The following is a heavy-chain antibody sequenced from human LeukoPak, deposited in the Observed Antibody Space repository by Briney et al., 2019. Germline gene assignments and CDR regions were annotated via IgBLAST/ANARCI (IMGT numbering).Heavy chain of an antibody. CDR1: GFTVSSNY. J-gene: IGHJ4*02. D-gene: IGHD3-10*01. V-gene: IGHV3-53*04. CDR2: IYSGGST. CDR3: ARDPGYYGSGSYLG. Sequence: GGSLRLSCAASGFTVSSNYMSWVRQAPGKGLEWVSVIYSGGSTYYAGSVKGRFTISRHNSKNTLYLQMNSLRAEDTAVYYCARDPGYYGSGSYLGWGQGTLVTVSS.